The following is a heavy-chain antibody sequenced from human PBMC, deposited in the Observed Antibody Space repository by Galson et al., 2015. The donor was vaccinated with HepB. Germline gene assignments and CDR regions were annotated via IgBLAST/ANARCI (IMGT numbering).Heavy chain of an antibody. CDR1: GGTFSSYT. Sequence: SVKVSCKASGGTFSSYTISWVRQAPGQGLEWMGRSIPILGIANYAQKFQGRVTITADKSTSTAYMELSSLRSEDTAVYYCARDQDPYGSNSFYYYYGMDVWGQGTTVTVSS. J-gene: IGHJ6*02. V-gene: IGHV1-69*04. D-gene: IGHD4-23*01. CDR3: ARDQDPYGSNSFYYYYGMDV. CDR2: SIPILGIA.